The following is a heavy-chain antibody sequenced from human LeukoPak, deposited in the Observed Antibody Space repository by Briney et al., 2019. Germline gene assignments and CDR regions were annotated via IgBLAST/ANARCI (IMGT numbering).Heavy chain of an antibody. Sequence: ASVKVSCKASGYSFTGHYMHWVRQAPGQGLEWMGWINPNSGGTNYAQKFQGRVTMTRDTSISTAYMELSRLRSDDTAVYYCARDQGSYYFHYQIDYWGQGTLVTVSS. V-gene: IGHV1-2*02. CDR1: GYSFTGHY. CDR3: ARDQGSYYFHYQIDY. CDR2: INPNSGGT. D-gene: IGHD3-10*01. J-gene: IGHJ4*02.